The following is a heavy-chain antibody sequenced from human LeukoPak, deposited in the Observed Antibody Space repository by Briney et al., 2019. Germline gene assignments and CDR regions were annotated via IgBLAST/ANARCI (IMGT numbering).Heavy chain of an antibody. V-gene: IGHV3-30*02. CDR1: GFTFSSYG. CDR3: ATDHNVVLVDATADY. Sequence: GGSLRLSCAASGFTFSSYGMHWVRQAPGKGLEGVAYIRYDGSNKYYADSVKGRFTISRDNSKNSLYLQMNSLRAEDTAAYYCATDHNVVLVDATADYWGQGTLVTVSS. D-gene: IGHD2-15*01. CDR2: IRYDGSNK. J-gene: IGHJ4*02.